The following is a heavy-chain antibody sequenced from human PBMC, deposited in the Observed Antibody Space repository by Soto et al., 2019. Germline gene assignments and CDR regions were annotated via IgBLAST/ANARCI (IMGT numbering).Heavy chain of an antibody. J-gene: IGHJ4*02. D-gene: IGHD3-3*01. CDR2: ISYDGSNK. CDR1: GFTFSSYA. V-gene: IGHV3-30-3*01. CDR3: ATGSGYYFGRYFDY. Sequence: GGSLRLSCAASGFTFSSYAMHWVRQAPGKGLEWVAVISYDGSNKYYADSVKGRFTISRDNSKNTLYLQMNSLRAEDTAVYYCATGSGYYFGRYFDYWGQGTLVTVSS.